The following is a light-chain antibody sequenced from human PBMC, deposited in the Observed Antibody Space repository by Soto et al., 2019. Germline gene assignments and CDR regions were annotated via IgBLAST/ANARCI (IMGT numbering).Light chain of an antibody. CDR1: QSVSSSY. CDR2: GAS. Sequence: EIVLTQSPGTLSLSPLERATLSCRTSQSVSSSYLAWYQQKPGQAPRLLIYGASSRATGITDRFSGSGSGTDFTLTISRLEPEDFAVYYCQQYGSSPKYTFGQGTKLEIK. CDR3: QQYGSSPKYT. V-gene: IGKV3-20*01. J-gene: IGKJ2*01.